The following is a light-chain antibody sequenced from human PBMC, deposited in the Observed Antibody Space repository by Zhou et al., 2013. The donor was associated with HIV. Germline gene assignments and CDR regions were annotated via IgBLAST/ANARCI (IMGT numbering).Light chain of an antibody. CDR1: QYISSNS. J-gene: IGKJ4*01. CDR2: GAS. CDR3: QQYGSSLVT. Sequence: EILLTQSPDTLSLSPGERATLSCRATQYISSNSLAWYQQKPGRPPTLLIYGASNRAPGIPDRFSGSGSGTDFTLSISRLEPEDFALYFCQQYGSSLVTFGGGTKVEIK. V-gene: IGKV3-20*01.